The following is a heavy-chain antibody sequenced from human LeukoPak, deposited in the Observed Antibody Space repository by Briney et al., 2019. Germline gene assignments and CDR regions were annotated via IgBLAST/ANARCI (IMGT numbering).Heavy chain of an antibody. J-gene: IGHJ4*02. CDR1: GFTFNSYW. Sequence: GGSLRLSCAASGFTFNSYWMIWVRQAPGRGLEWVANINPDGSGKYYVDSVKGRFTISRDNAKKSLYLQMNSLRAEDTAVYYCASKQGDYWGQGTLVTVSS. V-gene: IGHV3-7*01. CDR2: INPDGSGK. CDR3: ASKQGDY.